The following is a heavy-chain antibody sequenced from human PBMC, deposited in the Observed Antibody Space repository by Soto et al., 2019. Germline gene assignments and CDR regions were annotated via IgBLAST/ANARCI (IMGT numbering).Heavy chain of an antibody. V-gene: IGHV1-69*06. CDR2: TIPVFNTA. J-gene: IGHJ3*02. Sequence: QVQLEQSWAEVKKPGSSVKVSCKASGGTLSDLGVAWLRQAPGQGLEWMGGTIPVFNTAKYAQKFLGRVTVTADKFTNIAYMELSSLRSEDTAFYFCARGVYGSGNYYTGPSAFDIWGQGTMVIVSS. D-gene: IGHD3-10*01. CDR3: ARGVYGSGNYYTGPSAFDI. CDR1: GGTLSDLG.